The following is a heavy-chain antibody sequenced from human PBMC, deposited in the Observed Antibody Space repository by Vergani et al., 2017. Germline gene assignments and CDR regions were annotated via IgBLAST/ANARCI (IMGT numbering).Heavy chain of an antibody. D-gene: IGHD2-2*01. V-gene: IGHV3-33*01. CDR1: GFTFSSYG. CDR3: AREYAYCSSTSCYSNDAFDI. J-gene: IGHJ3*02. Sequence: QVQLVESGGGVVQPGRSLRLSCAASGFTFSSYGMHWVRQAPGKGLEWVAVIWYDGSNKYYADSVKGRFTISRDNSKNTLYLQMNSLRAEDTAVYYCAREYAYCSSTSCYSNDAFDIWGQGTMVTVSS. CDR2: IWYDGSNK.